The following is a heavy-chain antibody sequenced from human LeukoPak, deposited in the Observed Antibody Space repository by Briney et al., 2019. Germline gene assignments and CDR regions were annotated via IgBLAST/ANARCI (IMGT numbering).Heavy chain of an antibody. CDR1: GGSISSSSHY. D-gene: IGHD6-13*01. CDR3: ARISFVYEQQLVRDYYYYMDV. V-gene: IGHV4-39*01. J-gene: IGHJ6*03. CDR2: IHYSGST. Sequence: PSETLSLTCTVSGGSISSSSHYGGWVRQPPGKGLEWNGSIHYSGSTYYNPSLKSRVTISVDTSKKQFSLKLRSVTAADTAVYYCARISFVYEQQLVRDYYYYMDVWGKGTTVTISS.